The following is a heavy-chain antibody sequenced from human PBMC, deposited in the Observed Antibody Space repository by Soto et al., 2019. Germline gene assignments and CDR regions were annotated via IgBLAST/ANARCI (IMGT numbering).Heavy chain of an antibody. CDR3: ARGWELPRYNWSDP. Sequence: ASVKVSCKASGYTFTSYAMHWVRQAPGQRLEWMGWINAGNGNTKYSQKFQGRVIITRDTPASTAYMELSSLRSEDTAVYYCARGWELPRYNWSDPWGQETLVTFPS. D-gene: IGHD1-26*01. V-gene: IGHV1-3*01. CDR2: INAGNGNT. J-gene: IGHJ5*02. CDR1: GYTFTSYA.